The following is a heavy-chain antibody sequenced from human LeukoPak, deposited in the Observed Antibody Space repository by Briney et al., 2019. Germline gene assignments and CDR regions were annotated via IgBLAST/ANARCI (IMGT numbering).Heavy chain of an antibody. D-gene: IGHD1-26*01. Sequence: GGSLRLSCAASGFTFSSYSMNWVRQAPGKGLEWVSSISSSSSYIYYADSVKGRFTISRDNAKNSLYLQMNSLRAEDTAVYYCATSGSYWGGFDYWGQGTLVTVSS. J-gene: IGHJ4*02. CDR1: GFTFSSYS. V-gene: IGHV3-21*01. CDR2: ISSSSSYI. CDR3: ATSGSYWGGFDY.